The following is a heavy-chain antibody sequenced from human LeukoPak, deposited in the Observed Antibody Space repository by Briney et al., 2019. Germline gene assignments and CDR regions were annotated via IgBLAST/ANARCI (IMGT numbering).Heavy chain of an antibody. CDR3: ARHLSYTSTWYGGWFDP. CDR1: GGSISSYY. CDR2: IYYSGST. Sequence: SETLSLTCTVSGGSISSYYWSWIRQPPGKGLEWIGYIYYSGSTNYNPSLKSRVTVSVDTSKNQFSLKLNSVTAADTAVYYCARHLSYTSTWYGGWFDPWGLGTLVTVSS. V-gene: IGHV4-59*01. J-gene: IGHJ5*02. D-gene: IGHD3-10*01.